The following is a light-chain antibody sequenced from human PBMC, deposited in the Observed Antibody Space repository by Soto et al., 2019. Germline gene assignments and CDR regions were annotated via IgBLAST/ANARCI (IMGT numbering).Light chain of an antibody. CDR1: QGISSY. Sequence: DIQLTQSPSFLSASVGDRVTITCRASQGISSYLAWYQQKPGKPPKLLIYAASTWQSGVPSRFSGSGSGTEFTLTVSSLQPEDFATYYCQQLNSYPITFGQGTRLEIK. J-gene: IGKJ5*01. CDR3: QQLNSYPIT. CDR2: AAS. V-gene: IGKV1-9*01.